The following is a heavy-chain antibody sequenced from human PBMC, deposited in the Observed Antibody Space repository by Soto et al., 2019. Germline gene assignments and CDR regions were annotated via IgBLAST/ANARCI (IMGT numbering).Heavy chain of an antibody. CDR1: GFTFSSYG. D-gene: IGHD6-13*01. CDR2: IWYDGSNK. J-gene: IGHJ4*02. CDR3: ARDSGWGEAAAGITDY. V-gene: IGHV3-33*01. Sequence: QVQLVESGGGVVQPGRSLRLSCAASGFTFSSYGMHWVRQAPGKGLEWVAVIWYDGSNKYYADSVKGRFTISRDNSKNTLYLQMNSLRAEDTAVYYCARDSGWGEAAAGITDYWGQGTLVTVSS.